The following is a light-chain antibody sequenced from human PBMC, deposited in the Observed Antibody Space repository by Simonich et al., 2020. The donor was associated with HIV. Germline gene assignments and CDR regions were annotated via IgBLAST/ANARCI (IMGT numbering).Light chain of an antibody. CDR3: QQYGRSPFT. V-gene: IGKV3-15*01. CDR2: GAS. J-gene: IGKJ3*01. CDR1: QSVSSN. Sequence: IVMTQSPATLSVSPGERATLSCRTSQSVSSNLAWYQQKPGQAPRLLIYGASTRATGIPARFSGSGSGTDFTLTIRRLEPEDFAVYYCQQYGRSPFTFGPGTTVDIK.